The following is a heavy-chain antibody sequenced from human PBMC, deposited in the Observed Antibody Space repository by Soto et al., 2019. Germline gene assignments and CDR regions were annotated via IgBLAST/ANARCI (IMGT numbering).Heavy chain of an antibody. Sequence: QVQLQESGPGLVKPSGTLSLTCAVSGGSISDNWWSWVRQPPGKGLEWIGEIYHTGTTHYNPSLWSRVTISSHMSKTQFSLKLCSVTAADTAVYYCVMHIAVPRTRGFDFWGQGTLVTVSS. D-gene: IGHD6-19*01. CDR3: VMHIAVPRTRGFDF. V-gene: IGHV4-4*02. J-gene: IGHJ4*02. CDR1: GGSISDNW. CDR2: IYHTGTT.